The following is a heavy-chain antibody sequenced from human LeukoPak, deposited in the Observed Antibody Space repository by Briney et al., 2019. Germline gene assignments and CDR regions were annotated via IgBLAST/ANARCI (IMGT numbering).Heavy chain of an antibody. V-gene: IGHV1-8*01. CDR2: MNSNSGNT. CDR1: GYTFTSYD. Sequence: ASVKVSCKASGYTFTSYDINWVRQATGQGLEWMGWMNSNSGNTGYAQKFQGRVTMTRNTSISTAYMELSSLRSEDTAVYYCAREMATIAAFDYWGQGTLVTVSS. CDR3: AREMATIAAFDY. D-gene: IGHD5-24*01. J-gene: IGHJ4*02.